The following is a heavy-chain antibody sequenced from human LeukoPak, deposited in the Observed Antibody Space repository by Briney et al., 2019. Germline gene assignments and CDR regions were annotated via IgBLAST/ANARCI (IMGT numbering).Heavy chain of an antibody. J-gene: IGHJ4*02. D-gene: IGHD1-7*01. V-gene: IGHV4-34*01. CDR3: ARGGLGLELFYFDY. Sequence: SETLSLTCAVYGGSFSGYYWSWIRQPPGKGLEWIGEINHSGSTNYNPSLKSRVTISVDTSKNQFSLKLSSVTAADTAVYYCARGGLGLELFYFDYWGQGTLVTVSS. CDR1: GGSFSGYY. CDR2: INHSGST.